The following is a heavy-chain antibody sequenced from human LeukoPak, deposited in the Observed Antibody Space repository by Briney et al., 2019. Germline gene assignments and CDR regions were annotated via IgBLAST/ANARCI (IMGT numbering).Heavy chain of an antibody. V-gene: IGHV1-2*02. CDR3: ASLAINYDFWSGSVDV. CDR1: GYTFTGLY. D-gene: IGHD3-3*01. CDR2: INSKNGVT. J-gene: IGHJ6*04. Sequence: ASVKVSCKASGYTFTGLYMHWVRQAPGQGLEWMGWINSKNGVTKYAQKFQGRVTMTRDTSITTAYMELSRLRSDDTAMYYCASLAINYDFWSGSVDVWGNGTTVTVSS.